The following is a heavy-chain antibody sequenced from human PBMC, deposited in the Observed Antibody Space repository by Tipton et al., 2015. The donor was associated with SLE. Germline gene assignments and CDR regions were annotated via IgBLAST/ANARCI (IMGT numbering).Heavy chain of an antibody. Sequence: TLSLTCTVSGGSISSYYWSWIRQPPGKGLEWIGYIYYRGSTNYNPSLKSRVTISVDTSKNQFSLKLSSVTAADTAVYYCARWAGPTVSFDYWGQGTLVTVSS. V-gene: IGHV4-59*01. CDR3: ARWAGPTVSFDY. D-gene: IGHD4-11*01. CDR1: GGSISSYY. J-gene: IGHJ4*02. CDR2: IYYRGST.